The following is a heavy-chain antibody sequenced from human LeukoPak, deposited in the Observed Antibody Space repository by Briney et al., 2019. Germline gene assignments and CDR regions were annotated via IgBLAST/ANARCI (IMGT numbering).Heavy chain of an antibody. J-gene: IGHJ6*03. D-gene: IGHD6-19*01. CDR2: IYTSGST. Sequence: SETLSLTCTVSGGSISSGSYYWSWIRQPVGTGLEWVGRIYTSGSTNYNPSLKSRVTISVDTSKNQFSLKLSSVTAADTAVHYCARVSGWYPLEPYYYYYMDVWGKGTTVTISS. CDR1: GGSISSGSYY. V-gene: IGHV4-61*02. CDR3: ARVSGWYPLEPYYYYYMDV.